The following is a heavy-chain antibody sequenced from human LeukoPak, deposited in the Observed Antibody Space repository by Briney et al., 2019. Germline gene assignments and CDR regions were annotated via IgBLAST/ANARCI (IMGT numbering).Heavy chain of an antibody. CDR1: GGSISSYY. CDR3: ARQGGGGSWFFPTDAFDI. V-gene: IGHV4-59*01. CDR2: IYYSGST. J-gene: IGHJ3*02. Sequence: PSETLSLTCTVSGGSISSYYWSWIRQPPGKGLEWIGYIYYSGSTNYNPSLKSRVTISVDTSKNQFSLKLSSVTAADTAVYYCARQGGGGSWFFPTDAFDIWGQGTMVTVSS. D-gene: IGHD2-15*01.